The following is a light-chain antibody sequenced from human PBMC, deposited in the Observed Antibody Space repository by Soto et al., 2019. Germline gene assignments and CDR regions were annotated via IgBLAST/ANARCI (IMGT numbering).Light chain of an antibody. CDR1: QSISSW. CDR3: HQYNSYPYT. Sequence: EIQMTQSPPTLSASIGDRVTITCRASQSISSWLAWYQQKPGKAPKLLIYKASSLESGVPSRFSGSGSGTEFTLTISSLQPDDFATYYCHQYNSYPYTFGQGTKLEIK. CDR2: KAS. V-gene: IGKV1-5*03. J-gene: IGKJ2*01.